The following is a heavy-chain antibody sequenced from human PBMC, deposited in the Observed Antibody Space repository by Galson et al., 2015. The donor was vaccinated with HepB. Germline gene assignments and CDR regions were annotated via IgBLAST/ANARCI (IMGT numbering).Heavy chain of an antibody. CDR1: GFTFTSSA. V-gene: IGHV1-58*01. CDR2: IVVGSGNT. J-gene: IGHJ6*03. CDR3: AADRGPREFWSGYYGGDYYYYYMDV. D-gene: IGHD3-3*01. Sequence: SVKVSCKASGFTFTSSAVQWVRQARGQRLEWIGWIVVGSGNTNYAQKFQERVTITRDMSTSTAYMELSSLRSEDTAVYYCAADRGPREFWSGYYGGDYYYYYMDVWGKGTTVTVSS.